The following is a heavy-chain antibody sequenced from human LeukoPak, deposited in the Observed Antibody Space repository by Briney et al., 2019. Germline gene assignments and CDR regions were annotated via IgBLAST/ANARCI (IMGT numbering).Heavy chain of an antibody. CDR3: VMAGLGSGTYYYFDY. CDR1: GFTFSSYA. J-gene: IGHJ4*02. V-gene: IGHV3-30-3*01. Sequence: GGSLRLSCAASGFTFSSYAMHWVRQAPGKGLEWVAGISYDGSNKYYADSVKGRFTISRDNSKNTLFLQMSSLRAEDMAVYYCVMAGLGSGTYYYFDYWGQGTLVTVSS. D-gene: IGHD1-26*01. CDR2: ISYDGSNK.